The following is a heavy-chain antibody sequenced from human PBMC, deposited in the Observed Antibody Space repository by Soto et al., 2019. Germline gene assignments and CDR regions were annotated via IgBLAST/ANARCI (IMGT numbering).Heavy chain of an antibody. Sequence: PSQTLSLTCAISGASVSSNSAAWNWIRQSPSRGLEWLGRTYYRSKWYNDYAVSVKSRININPDTSKNQFSLQLNSVTPEDTAVYYCARGGIAVAGILYYYGMDVWGQGTTVTVAS. D-gene: IGHD6-19*01. V-gene: IGHV6-1*01. J-gene: IGHJ6*02. CDR1: GASVSSNSAA. CDR2: TYYRSKWYN. CDR3: ARGGIAVAGILYYYGMDV.